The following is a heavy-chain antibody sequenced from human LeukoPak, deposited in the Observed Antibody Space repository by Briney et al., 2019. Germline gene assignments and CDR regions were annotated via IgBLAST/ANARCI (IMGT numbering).Heavy chain of an antibody. D-gene: IGHD3-10*01. CDR3: ARGPMVRGAYGMDV. J-gene: IGHJ6*02. CDR1: GFTFTNYA. CDR2: INTDGSST. V-gene: IGHV3-74*01. Sequence: GGSLRLSCAFSGFTFTNYAMSWVRQAPGKGLLWVSRINTDGSSTSYADSVKGRFTISRDNAENTLYLQMNSLRAEDTAVYYCARGPMVRGAYGMDVWGQGPRSPSP.